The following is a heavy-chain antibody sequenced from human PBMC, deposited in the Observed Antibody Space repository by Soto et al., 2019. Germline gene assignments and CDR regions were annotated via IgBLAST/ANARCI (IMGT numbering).Heavy chain of an antibody. D-gene: IGHD3-9*01. J-gene: IGHJ6*02. CDR3: ARERRFFDWSLDYYYYYGMDV. CDR2: INHSGST. Sequence: SETLSLTCAVYGGSFSGYYWSWIRQPPGKGLEWIGEINHSGSTNYNPSLKSRVTISVDTSKNQFSLKLSSVTAADTAVYYCARERRFFDWSLDYYYYYGMDVWGQGTKVTVSS. CDR1: GGSFSGYY. V-gene: IGHV4-34*01.